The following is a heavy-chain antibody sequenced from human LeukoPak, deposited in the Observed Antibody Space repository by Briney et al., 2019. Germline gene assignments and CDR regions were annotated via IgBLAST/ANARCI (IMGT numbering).Heavy chain of an antibody. CDR3: ARGIVATGVYFDY. CDR2: IYYSVST. V-gene: IGHV4-59*01. J-gene: IGHJ4*02. Sequence: SETLSLTCTAAGGSISSYYWSWIRQPPGKVLEWIGYIYYSVSTNYNPSLKSRVTISVDTSKNQFSLKLSSVTAADTAVYYCARGIVATGVYFDYWGQGTLVTVSS. D-gene: IGHD5-12*01. CDR1: GGSISSYY.